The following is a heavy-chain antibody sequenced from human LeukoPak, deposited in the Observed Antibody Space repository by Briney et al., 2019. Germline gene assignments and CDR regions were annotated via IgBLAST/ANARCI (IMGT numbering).Heavy chain of an antibody. CDR3: AREVNYDILTGYYYFDY. CDR2: IIPIFGTA. CDR1: GGTFSSYA. J-gene: IGHJ4*02. V-gene: IGHV1-69*05. D-gene: IGHD3-9*01. Sequence: GASVKVSCKASGGTFSSYAISWVRQAPGQGLEWTGRIIPIFGTANYAQKFQGRVTITTDESTSTAYMELSSLRSEDTAVYYCAREVNYDILTGYYYFDYWGQGTLVTVSS.